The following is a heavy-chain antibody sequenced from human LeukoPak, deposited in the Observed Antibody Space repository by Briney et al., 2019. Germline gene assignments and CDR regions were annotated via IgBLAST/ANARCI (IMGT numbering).Heavy chain of an antibody. CDR2: TYYRSKWYN. Sequence: SQTLSLTCAISGDSVSSNSAAWNWIRQSPSRGLEWLGRTYYRSKWYNDYALSVKTRITINPDTSKNQFSLQLNSVTPDDTAVYYCARDQIAAAGPTDYWGQGTLVTVSS. D-gene: IGHD6-13*01. J-gene: IGHJ4*02. CDR1: GDSVSSNSAA. CDR3: ARDQIAAAGPTDY. V-gene: IGHV6-1*01.